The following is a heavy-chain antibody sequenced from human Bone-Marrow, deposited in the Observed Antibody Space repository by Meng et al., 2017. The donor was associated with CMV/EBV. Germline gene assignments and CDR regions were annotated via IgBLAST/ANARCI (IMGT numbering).Heavy chain of an antibody. D-gene: IGHD3-3*01. V-gene: IGHV1-18*01. J-gene: IGHJ3*02. Sequence: ASVKVSCKASGYTFTSYGISWVRQAPGQGLEWMGWISAYNGNTNYAQKLQGRVTITADKSTSTAYMELSSLRSEDTAVYYCARGYGNYDFWSGYSLHENAFDIWGQGTMVTVSS. CDR2: ISAYNGNT. CDR1: GYTFTSYG. CDR3: ARGYGNYDFWSGYSLHENAFDI.